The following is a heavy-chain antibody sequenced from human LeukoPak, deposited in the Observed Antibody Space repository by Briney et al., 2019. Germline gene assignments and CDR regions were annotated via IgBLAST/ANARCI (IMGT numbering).Heavy chain of an antibody. CDR1: GGTFSSYA. J-gene: IGHJ6*03. D-gene: IGHD4-23*01. Sequence: SVKVSCKASGGTFSSYAISWVRQAPGQGLEWMGGIIPIFGTANYAQKFQGRVTITTDESTSTAYMELSSLRSEDTAVYYCARGGHYGGKGFYYYYYTDVWGKGTTVTVSS. V-gene: IGHV1-69*05. CDR3: ARGGHYGGKGFYYYYYTDV. CDR2: IIPIFGTA.